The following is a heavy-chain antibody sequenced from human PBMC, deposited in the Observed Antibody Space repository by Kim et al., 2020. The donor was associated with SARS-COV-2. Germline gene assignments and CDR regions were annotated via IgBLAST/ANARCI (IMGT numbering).Heavy chain of an antibody. CDR3: ARDQSRITIFGVVINYYYMDV. J-gene: IGHJ6*03. D-gene: IGHD3-3*01. CDR1: GFTFSSYW. V-gene: IGHV3-7*01. CDR2: IKQDGSEK. Sequence: GGSLRLSCAASGFTFSSYWMSCVRQAPGKGLEWVANIKQDGSEKYYVDSVKGRFTISRDNAKNSLYLQMNSLRAEDTAVYYCARDQSRITIFGVVINYYYMDVWGKGTTVTVSS.